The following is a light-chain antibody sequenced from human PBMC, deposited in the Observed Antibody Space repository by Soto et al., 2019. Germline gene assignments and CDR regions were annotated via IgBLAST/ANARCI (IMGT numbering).Light chain of an antibody. CDR1: QSVTTN. CDR2: GAS. J-gene: IGKJ1*01. CDR3: QQYNNWPRT. V-gene: IGKV3-15*01. Sequence: VMTQSPLSLSVTLGQPATLSCRASQSVTTNLAWYQQKSGQAPRLLIYGASTRATGIPARFSGSGSGTEFTLTISSLQSEDFAVYYCQQYNNWPRTFGQGTKVDIK.